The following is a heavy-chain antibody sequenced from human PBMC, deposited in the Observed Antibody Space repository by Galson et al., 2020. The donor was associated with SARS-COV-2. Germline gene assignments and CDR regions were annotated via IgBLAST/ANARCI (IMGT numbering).Heavy chain of an antibody. J-gene: IGHJ6*03. V-gene: IGHV1-8*01. CDR1: GYTFTSYD. CDR3: ARLKKEHIVVVIAKFYYYYMDV. CDR2: MNPNSGNT. D-gene: IGHD2-21*01. Sequence: ASVKVSCKASGYTFTSYDINWVRPATGQGLEWMGWMNPNSGNTGYAQKFQGRVTMTRNTSISTAYMELSSLRSEDTAVYYCARLKKEHIVVVIAKFYYYYMDVWGKGTTVTVSS.